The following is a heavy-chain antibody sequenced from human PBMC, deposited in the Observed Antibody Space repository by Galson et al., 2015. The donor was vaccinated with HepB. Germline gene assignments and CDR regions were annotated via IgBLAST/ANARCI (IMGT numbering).Heavy chain of an antibody. CDR2: IYYSGST. D-gene: IGHD6-6*01. V-gene: IGHV4-39*01. J-gene: IGHJ4*02. CDR3: ARRRDGYSSSSFDY. Sequence: GWIRQPPGKGLEWIGRIYYSGSTYYNPSLKSRVTISVDTSKNQFSLKLSSVTAADTAVYYCARRRDGYSSSSFDYWGQGTLVTVSS.